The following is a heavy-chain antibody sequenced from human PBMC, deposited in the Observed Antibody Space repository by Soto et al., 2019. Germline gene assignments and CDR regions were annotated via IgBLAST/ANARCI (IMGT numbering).Heavy chain of an antibody. CDR2: ITDSGYTA. CDR1: GLSFGTFV. CDR3: AKNGQWLATPPEA. Sequence: PGGSLKLSFAASGLSFGTFVMTWFRQAPGGGLEWVASITDSGYTASYAETVEGRFTVYRDNSKNKLHLQMNDQRAEDTSTYYCAKNGQWLATPPEAWGQGTLVTVSS. D-gene: IGHD6-19*01. V-gene: IGHV3-23*01. J-gene: IGHJ4*02.